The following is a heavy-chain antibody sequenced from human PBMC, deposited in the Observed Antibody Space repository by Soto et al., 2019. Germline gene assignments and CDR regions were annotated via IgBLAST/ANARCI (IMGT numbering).Heavy chain of an antibody. V-gene: IGHV4-39*01. Sequence: PSETLSLTCTVSSGSTSSSTYYWGWMRQPPGKGLEWIASFFIGGNTYYNPSPKSPVTISVDTSKNQFSLKLSSVTAADTALYYCARKSYYSYGMDVWGHATTVTAS. J-gene: IGHJ6*02. CDR1: SGSTSSSTYY. CDR3: ARKSYYSYGMDV. CDR2: FFIGGNT.